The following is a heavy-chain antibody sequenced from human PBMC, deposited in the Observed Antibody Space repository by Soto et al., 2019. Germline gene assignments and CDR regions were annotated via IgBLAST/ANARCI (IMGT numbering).Heavy chain of an antibody. CDR1: GLTISGKKY. CDR2: LYDVDGS. CDR3: ATWNEREHAFDV. V-gene: IGHV3-53*01. D-gene: IGHD1-1*01. Sequence: DVQLVESGGGLIQPGESLRLSCAAFGLTISGKKYVAWVRQAPGKGLEWVSALYDVDGSFYADSVTGRFTTSSDSSKTTVYLQLNDLRPDDTAVYYCATWNEREHAFDVWGQGTTVTISS. J-gene: IGHJ3*01.